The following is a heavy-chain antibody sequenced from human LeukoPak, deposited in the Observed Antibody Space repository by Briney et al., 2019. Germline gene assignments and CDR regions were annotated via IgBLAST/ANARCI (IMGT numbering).Heavy chain of an antibody. CDR2: ISGPGINT. J-gene: IGHJ4*02. V-gene: IGHV3-23*01. CDR3: AKAKATSGSLVDN. D-gene: IGHD3-10*01. Sequence: PGGSLRLSCAASGFTFSSYGMNWVRQAPGKGLEWVSTISGPGINTYYADSVKGRFTISRDNSKSTLYLQMNSLRPEDAAVYYCAKAKATSGSLVDNWGQGTLVTVSS. CDR1: GFTFSSYG.